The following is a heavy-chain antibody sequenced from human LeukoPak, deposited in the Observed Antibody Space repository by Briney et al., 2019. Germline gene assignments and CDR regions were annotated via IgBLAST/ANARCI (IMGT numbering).Heavy chain of an antibody. Sequence: GGSLRLSCAASGFTFSSYSMNWVRQAPGKGLEWVSYISSSSSTIYYADSVKGRFTITRDNAKNSLYLQMNSLRYEDTAVYYCARFEQWLVGGGVDYWGQGTLVTVSS. CDR2: ISSSSSTI. CDR3: ARFEQWLVGGGVDY. V-gene: IGHV3-48*02. D-gene: IGHD6-19*01. CDR1: GFTFSSYS. J-gene: IGHJ4*02.